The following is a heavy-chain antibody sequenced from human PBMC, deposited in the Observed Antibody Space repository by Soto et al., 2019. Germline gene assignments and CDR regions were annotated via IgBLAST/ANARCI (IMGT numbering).Heavy chain of an antibody. CDR2: IYYSGST. CDR1: GGSISSGGYY. D-gene: IGHD2-15*01. CDR3: ARPPIGVVVAATLGAFDI. V-gene: IGHV4-31*03. Sequence: QVQLQESGPGLVKPSQTLSLTCTVSGGSISSGGYYWSWIRQHPGKGLEWIGYIYYSGSTYYNPSLNRRVTGSVEKSKNQFSLKLSSVTAADTAVYYCARPPIGVVVAATLGAFDIWGQGTMVTVSS. J-gene: IGHJ3*02.